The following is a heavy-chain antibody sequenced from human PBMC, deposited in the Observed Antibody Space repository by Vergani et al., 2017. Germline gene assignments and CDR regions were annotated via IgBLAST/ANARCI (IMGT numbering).Heavy chain of an antibody. CDR1: GGSMSGYY. CDR3: GRVADFYGLGTRLLDL. CDR2: MYHSGST. J-gene: IGHJ5*02. Sequence: QVRLQESGPGLVKPSETLSLTCSASGGSMSGYYWSWIRQPPGKELEWIGYMYHSGSTNYNTSLETRVTISGDTSKNQISLKLNSVTAADTAVYYCGRVADFYGLGTRLLDLWGQGILVTVSS. D-gene: IGHD3-10*01. V-gene: IGHV4-59*01.